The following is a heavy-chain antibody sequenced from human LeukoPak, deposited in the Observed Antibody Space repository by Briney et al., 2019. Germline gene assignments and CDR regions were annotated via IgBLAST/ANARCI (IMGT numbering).Heavy chain of an antibody. Sequence: SETLSLTCTVSGGSISSTRYYWGWIRQPPGKGLEWIGSIYYSGNTYYNPSLKSRVTMSVDRSKNQFSLKLSSVTAADTAVYYCARADSSGYYYFDYWGQGTLVTVSS. D-gene: IGHD3-22*01. V-gene: IGHV4-39*01. CDR3: ARADSSGYYYFDY. CDR2: IYYSGNT. J-gene: IGHJ4*02. CDR1: GGSISSTRYY.